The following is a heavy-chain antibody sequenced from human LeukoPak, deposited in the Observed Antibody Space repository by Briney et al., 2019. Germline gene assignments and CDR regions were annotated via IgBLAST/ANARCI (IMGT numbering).Heavy chain of an antibody. Sequence: SETLSLTCTVSGGSISSSSYYWGWIRQPPGKGLEWIGTLYYSGSTYYNPSLKSRVTISIDKSKNQFSLNLSSVTAADTAVYYCARNSYYDNSGEGAFDIWGQGTMVTVSS. V-gene: IGHV4-39*07. CDR3: ARNSYYDNSGEGAFDI. CDR1: GGSISSSSYY. D-gene: IGHD3-22*01. CDR2: LYYSGST. J-gene: IGHJ3*02.